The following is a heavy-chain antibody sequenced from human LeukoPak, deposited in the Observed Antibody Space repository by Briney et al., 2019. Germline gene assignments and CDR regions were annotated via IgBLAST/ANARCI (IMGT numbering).Heavy chain of an antibody. J-gene: IGHJ4*02. Sequence: PGGSLRLSCAASGFTFRNYAMSWVRQAPGKGLEWVAGISGRGDKTYNAASANRRFTISRDNSKNTLCLQMNSLGDVDAAIYYCAKGIQWELPLEYWGRGTLVTVSS. CDR1: GFTFRNYA. CDR2: ISGRGDKT. V-gene: IGHV3-23*01. D-gene: IGHD1-26*01. CDR3: AKGIQWELPLEY.